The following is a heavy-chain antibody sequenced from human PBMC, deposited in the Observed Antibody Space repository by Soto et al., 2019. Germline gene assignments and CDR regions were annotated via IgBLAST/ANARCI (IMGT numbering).Heavy chain of an antibody. CDR1: GFTFSDYY. CDR3: ARDTGYWDGNCSGGSCYPVDC. Sequence: QVQLVESGGGLVKPGGSLRLSCAASGFTFSDYYMSWIRQAPGKGLEWVSYISSSSSYTNYAYSVKGRFTISRDNAKNSLYLQMISLRAEGTAVYYCARDTGYWDGNCSGGSCYPVDCWGQGTLVTVSS. J-gene: IGHJ4*02. CDR2: ISSSSSYT. V-gene: IGHV3-11*06. D-gene: IGHD2-15*01.